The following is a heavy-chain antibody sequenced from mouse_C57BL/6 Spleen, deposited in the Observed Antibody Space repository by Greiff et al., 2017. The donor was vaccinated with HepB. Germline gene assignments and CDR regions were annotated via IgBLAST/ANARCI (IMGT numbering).Heavy chain of an antibody. CDR1: GYAFSSSW. V-gene: IGHV1-82*01. CDR2: IYPGDGDT. Sequence: VKLQESGPELVKPGASVKISCKASGYAFSSSWMNWVKQRPGKGLEWIGRIYPGDGDTNYNGKFKGKATLTADKSSSTAYMQLSSLTSEDSAIYFCARSGYDGAMDYWGQGTSVTVSS. J-gene: IGHJ4*01. D-gene: IGHD2-2*01. CDR3: ARSGYDGAMDY.